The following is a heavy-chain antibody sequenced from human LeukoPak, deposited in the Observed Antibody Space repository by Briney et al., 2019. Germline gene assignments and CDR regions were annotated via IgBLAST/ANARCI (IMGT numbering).Heavy chain of an antibody. CDR1: GFTFSSYE. CDR2: ISYDGSNK. J-gene: IGHJ4*02. D-gene: IGHD5-18*01. V-gene: IGHV3-30*04. CDR3: ARDFQLWLNGPVDY. Sequence: PGGSLRLSCAASGFTFSSYEMNWVRQAPGKGLEWVAVISYDGSNKYYADSVKGRFTISRDNSKNTLYLQMNSLRAEDTAVYYCARDFQLWLNGPVDYWGQGTLVTVSS.